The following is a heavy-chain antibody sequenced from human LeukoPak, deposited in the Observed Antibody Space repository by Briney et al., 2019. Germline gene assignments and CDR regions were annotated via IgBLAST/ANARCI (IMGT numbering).Heavy chain of an antibody. CDR3: ARSPKRDYFDS. Sequence: GGSLRLSCAASGYTFRTYWMYWVRQALGKGLVWVSRINGDGSSTAYAESVKGRFTISRDNAKKMLSLQMNSLRAEDTAVYYCARSPKRDYFDSWGQGTLVSVSS. V-gene: IGHV3-74*01. J-gene: IGHJ4*02. CDR2: INGDGSST. CDR1: GYTFRTYW.